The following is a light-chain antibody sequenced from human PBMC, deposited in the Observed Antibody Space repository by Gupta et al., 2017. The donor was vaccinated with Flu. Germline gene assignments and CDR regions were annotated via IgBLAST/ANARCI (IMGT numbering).Light chain of an antibody. CDR1: QSISTW. Sequence: SPSTLSASVGDRVTITCRASQSISTWLDWYQQKPGKAPKLLIYKTSKSATGVPSRFSGSGSGKEYTLTIISPQPDDFEIYYCQQDGSYWTFGQGTKVEIK. V-gene: IGKV1-5*03. CDR2: KTS. J-gene: IGKJ1*01. CDR3: QQDGSYWT.